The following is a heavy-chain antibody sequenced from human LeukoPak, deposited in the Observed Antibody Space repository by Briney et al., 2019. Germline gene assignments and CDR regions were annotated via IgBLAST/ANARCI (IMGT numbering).Heavy chain of an antibody. V-gene: IGHV3-23*01. CDR2: VSGNGRNT. D-gene: IGHD3-9*01. CDR3: AKSSFDRGPMDV. Sequence: GGSLRLSCAASGFTFSSYAMRWVRQAPGKGLEWVSAVSGNGRNTYYTDSVKGRFTISRDNSKNTLYLRMNSLRADDTAVYFCAKSSFDRGPMDVWGQGTTVTVSS. J-gene: IGHJ6*02. CDR1: GFTFSSYA.